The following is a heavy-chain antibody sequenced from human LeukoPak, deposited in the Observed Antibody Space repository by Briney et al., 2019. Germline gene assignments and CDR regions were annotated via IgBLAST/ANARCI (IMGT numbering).Heavy chain of an antibody. D-gene: IGHD3-22*01. Sequence: GASVKVSCKASGYTFTSYGISWVRQAPGQGLEWVGVINPSGSRTSYAQKFQGRVTMTRDTSTSTVHMELYSLRSEDTAVYYCAVDTYYYDSGWFDPWGQGTLVTVSS. CDR3: AVDTYYYDSGWFDP. V-gene: IGHV1-46*01. J-gene: IGHJ5*02. CDR2: INPSGSRT. CDR1: GYTFTSYG.